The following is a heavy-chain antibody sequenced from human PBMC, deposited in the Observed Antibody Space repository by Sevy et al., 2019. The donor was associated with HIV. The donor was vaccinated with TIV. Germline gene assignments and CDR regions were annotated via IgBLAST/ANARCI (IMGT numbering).Heavy chain of an antibody. Sequence: GGSLRLSCAASGFTFSNYGIHWVRQAPGKGLEWVAVIRYDGSNKYYEDSVKGRFTISRDNSKNTLYLQINSLRAEDTAVDYCAGEPLRYCSSSSCYEGDNYYYGMDVWGQGTTVTVSS. CDR2: IRYDGSNK. CDR1: GFTFSNYG. CDR3: AGEPLRYCSSSSCYEGDNYYYGMDV. J-gene: IGHJ6*02. D-gene: IGHD2-2*01. V-gene: IGHV3-33*01.